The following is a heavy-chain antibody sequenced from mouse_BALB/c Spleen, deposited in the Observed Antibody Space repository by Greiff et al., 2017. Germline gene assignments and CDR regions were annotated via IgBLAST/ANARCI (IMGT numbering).Heavy chain of an antibody. CDR2: ISNGGGST. J-gene: IGHJ1*01. V-gene: IGHV5-12-2*01. CDR1: GFTFSSYT. Sequence: DVHLVESGGGLVQPGGSLKLSCAASGFTFSSYTMSWVRQTPEKRLEWVAYISNGGGSTYYPDTVKGRFTISRDNAKNTLYLQMSSLKSEDTAMYYCARLTEPYWYFDVWGAGTTVTVSS. CDR3: ARLTEPYWYFDV.